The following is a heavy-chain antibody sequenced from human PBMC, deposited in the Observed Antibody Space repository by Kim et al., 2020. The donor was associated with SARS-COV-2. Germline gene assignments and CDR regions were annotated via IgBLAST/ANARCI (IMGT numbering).Heavy chain of an antibody. V-gene: IGHV3-23*01. Sequence: ADSVKGRFTISRDKSKNTLYLQMNTLRAEDTAVYYCAKVDRTTGYVFDIWGQGTMVTVSS. CDR3: AKVDRTTGYVFDI. J-gene: IGHJ3*02. D-gene: IGHD1-7*01.